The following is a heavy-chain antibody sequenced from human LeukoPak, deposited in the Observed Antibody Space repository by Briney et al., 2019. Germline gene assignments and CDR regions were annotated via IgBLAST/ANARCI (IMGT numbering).Heavy chain of an antibody. Sequence: PGGSLRLSCAASGFTFSRYGMHWVRQAPGKGLEWVAAVSGDGNNKYDADSVKGRFTISRDNSKNALYLQMNSLRPEDTAVYYCAKGHTSSWYYRDSWGQGTLVTVSS. V-gene: IGHV3-30*18. CDR3: AKGHTSSWYYRDS. CDR1: GFTFSRYG. CDR2: VSGDGNNK. D-gene: IGHD6-13*01. J-gene: IGHJ4*02.